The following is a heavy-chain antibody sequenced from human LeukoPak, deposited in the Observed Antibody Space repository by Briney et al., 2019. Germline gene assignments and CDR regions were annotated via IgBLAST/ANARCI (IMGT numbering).Heavy chain of an antibody. D-gene: IGHD2-15*01. CDR3: ARNIVVVVAATGFDY. J-gene: IGHJ4*02. CDR2: IKQDGSEK. CDR1: GFTFSSYW. V-gene: IGHV3-7*01. Sequence: GGSLRLSCAASGFTFSSYWMSWVRQAPGKGLEWVANIKQDGSEKYYVDSVKGRFTISRDNAKNSLYLQMNSLRAEDTAVYYCARNIVVVVAATGFDYWGQGTLVTVSS.